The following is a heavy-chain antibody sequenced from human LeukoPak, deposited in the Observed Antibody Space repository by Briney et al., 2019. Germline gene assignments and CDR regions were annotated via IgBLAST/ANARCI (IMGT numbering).Heavy chain of an antibody. Sequence: SETLSLTCSVSGGSITNDAYYWAWIRQPPGKGLEWIGSIHFSGSTYYNASLKTRVAISVDTSNLQVSLNLNSVTAADTALYYCARQWLLLPYNWFDAWGQGMLVTVSS. CDR3: ARQWLLLPYNWFDA. V-gene: IGHV4-39*01. J-gene: IGHJ5*02. CDR1: GGSITNDAYY. CDR2: IHFSGST. D-gene: IGHD3-22*01.